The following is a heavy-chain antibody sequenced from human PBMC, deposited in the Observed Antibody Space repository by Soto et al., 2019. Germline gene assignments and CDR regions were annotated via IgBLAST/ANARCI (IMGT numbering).Heavy chain of an antibody. Sequence: ASXKVSCKTSGFTFTDYYIHWVRQSPGQGLEWMGWINPNSGGAKSAQKFQGWVTMTRDTSISTAYMDLSSLKSDDTAFYYCARGLAATGPPFDYWGQGTLVTVSS. CDR1: GFTFTDYY. V-gene: IGHV1-2*04. J-gene: IGHJ4*02. D-gene: IGHD6-25*01. CDR2: INPNSGGA. CDR3: ARGLAATGPPFDY.